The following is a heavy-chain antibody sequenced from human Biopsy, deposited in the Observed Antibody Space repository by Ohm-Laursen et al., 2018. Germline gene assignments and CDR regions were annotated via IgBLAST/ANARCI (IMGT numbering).Heavy chain of an antibody. D-gene: IGHD5-24*01. Sequence: ASVKVSCKTSGYTFTGYSLHWVRQAPGQGLEWMGWVNPNSGATNYAQNLQGRVTMTTDTSTSTAYMELRSLRSDDTAVYYCARERGGYKRTDYWGQGTLVTVSS. CDR3: ARERGGYKRTDY. J-gene: IGHJ4*02. CDR2: VNPNSGAT. V-gene: IGHV1-2*02. CDR1: GYTFTGYS.